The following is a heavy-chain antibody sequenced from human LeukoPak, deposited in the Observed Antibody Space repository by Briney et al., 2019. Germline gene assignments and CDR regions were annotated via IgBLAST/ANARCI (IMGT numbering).Heavy chain of an antibody. D-gene: IGHD6-19*01. CDR2: IIPIFGTA. V-gene: IGHV1-69*01. Sequence: VKVSCKASGGTFSSYAISWVRQAPGQGLEWMGGIIPIFGTANYAQKFQGRVTITADESTSTAYMELSSLRPEDTAVYYCSLLVRGWQPNWFDPWGQGTLVTVSS. CDR1: GGTFSSYA. J-gene: IGHJ5*02. CDR3: SLLVRGWQPNWFDP.